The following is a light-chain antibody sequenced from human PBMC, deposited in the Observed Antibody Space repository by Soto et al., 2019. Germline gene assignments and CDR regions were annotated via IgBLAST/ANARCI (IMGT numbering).Light chain of an antibody. CDR3: QQYYSYLIT. J-gene: IGKJ5*01. V-gene: IGKV1-17*01. CDR1: QGIRND. CDR2: AAS. Sequence: DIQMTQSPSTLSASVGDRVTITCRASQGIRNDLAWFQQKPGKAPKRLIYAASNLQSGVPSRFSGSGSGTDFTLTISCLQSEDFATYYCQQYYSYLITFGQGTRLEI.